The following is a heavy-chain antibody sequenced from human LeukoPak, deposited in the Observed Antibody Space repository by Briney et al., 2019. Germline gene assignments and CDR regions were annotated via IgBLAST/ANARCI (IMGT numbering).Heavy chain of an antibody. V-gene: IGHV3-23*01. Sequence: GGPLRLSCAASGLTFRSYPMPCVRQPPGKGREWVSSISGGSTSTYFADSVKGRFTISKDNSKGSLYLQMNSLRDEETAIYYCAQDRGYNYPFRYFDHWGQGTLVTVSS. CDR3: AQDRGYNYPFRYFDH. J-gene: IGHJ4*02. CDR2: ISGGSTST. CDR1: GLTFRSYP. D-gene: IGHD5-24*01.